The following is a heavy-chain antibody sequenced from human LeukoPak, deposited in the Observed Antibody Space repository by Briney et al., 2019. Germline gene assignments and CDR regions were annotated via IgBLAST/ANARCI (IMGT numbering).Heavy chain of an antibody. Sequence: PSETLSLTCTVSGGSISSSSHYWGWIRQPPGKGLEWIGSIYYSGSTYYNPSLKSRVTISVDTSKNQFSLKLSSVTAADTAVYYCAGMSYVRPFDPWGQGTLVTVSS. J-gene: IGHJ5*02. CDR1: GGSISSSSHY. CDR3: AGMSYVRPFDP. D-gene: IGHD3-16*01. V-gene: IGHV4-39*01. CDR2: IYYSGST.